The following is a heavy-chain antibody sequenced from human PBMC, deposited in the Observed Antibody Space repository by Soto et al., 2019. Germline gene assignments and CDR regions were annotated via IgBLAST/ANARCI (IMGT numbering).Heavy chain of an antibody. CDR3: ARVVVITLGYYGMDV. Sequence: SSVKVSCKASGGTFSSYAISWVRQAPGQGLEWMGGIIPIFGTANYAQKFQGRVTITADESTSTAYMELSSLRSEDTAVYYCARVVVITLGYYGMDVWGQGNTVTVSS. CDR2: IIPIFGTA. V-gene: IGHV1-69*13. D-gene: IGHD3-22*01. J-gene: IGHJ6*02. CDR1: GGTFSSYA.